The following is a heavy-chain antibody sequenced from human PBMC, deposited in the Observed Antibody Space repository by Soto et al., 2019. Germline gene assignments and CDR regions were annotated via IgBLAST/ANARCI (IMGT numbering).Heavy chain of an antibody. J-gene: IGHJ4*02. V-gene: IGHV3-7*01. D-gene: IGHD3-3*01. CDR3: ARAGVSYGLDF. Sequence: EVQLEESGGTLVQPGGSLRLSCAASGFTFSNYWMSWVRPAPGKGLERVANINRDGSEKYYGDSVRGRFTISRDNPKNSRYLQMTSLSVDDTALYYCARAGVSYGLDFWGQGTLVTVSS. CDR2: INRDGSEK. CDR1: GFTFSNYW.